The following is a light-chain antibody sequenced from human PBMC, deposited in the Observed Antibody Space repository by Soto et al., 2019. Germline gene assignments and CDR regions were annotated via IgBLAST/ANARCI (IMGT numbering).Light chain of an antibody. CDR2: LNSDGSH. J-gene: IGLJ3*02. CDR1: SGHSSYA. Sequence: QLVLTQSPSASASLGASVKLTCTLSSGHSSYAIAWHQQQPEKGPRYLMKLNSDGSHSKGDEIPDRFSGSSSGAERYLTISSLQSGDEADYYCQTWGTVIQVFGGGTQLTVL. CDR3: QTWGTVIQV. V-gene: IGLV4-69*01.